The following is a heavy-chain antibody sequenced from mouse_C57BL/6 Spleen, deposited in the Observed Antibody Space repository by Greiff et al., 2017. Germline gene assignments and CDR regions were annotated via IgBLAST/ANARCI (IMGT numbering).Heavy chain of an antibody. CDR2: IDPSDSYT. CDR3: ARGYSCYGSSYAMDY. Sequence: QVQLQQPGAELVKPGASVKLSCKASGYTFTSYWMQWVKQRPGQGLEWIGEIDPSDSYTNYNQKFKGKATLTVDTSSSTAYMQRSSLTSEDSAVYYGARGYSCYGSSYAMDYWGQGTSVTVSS. V-gene: IGHV1-50*01. D-gene: IGHD1-1*01. CDR1: GYTFTSYW. J-gene: IGHJ4*01.